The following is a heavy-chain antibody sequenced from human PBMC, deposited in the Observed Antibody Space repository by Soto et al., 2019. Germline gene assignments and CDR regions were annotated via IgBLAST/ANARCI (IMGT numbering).Heavy chain of an antibody. D-gene: IGHD3-10*01. CDR1: GYTFTTYD. CDR2: MNPNSGNT. Sequence: ASVKVSCKASGYTFTTYDINWVRQATGQGLEWMGYMNPNSGNTGYAQNFQDRVTMTWNTSISTAYMELSSLKSEDTAVYYCATQTFGSNAFFDTWGQGALVTVSS. J-gene: IGHJ4*02. V-gene: IGHV1-8*01. CDR3: ATQTFGSNAFFDT.